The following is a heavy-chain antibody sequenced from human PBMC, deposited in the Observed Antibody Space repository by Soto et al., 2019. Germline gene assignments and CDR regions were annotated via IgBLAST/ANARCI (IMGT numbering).Heavy chain of an antibody. V-gene: IGHV3-7*01. J-gene: IGHJ6*03. CDR2: IKQDGSEK. Sequence: GGSLRLSCAASGFSFSSYWMSWVRQAPGKGLEWVANIKQDGSEKYYVDSVEGRFTISRDNAKNSLNLQMNSLRAVDTAVYYCARLYSGYDYYYYYYMDVWGKGTKVTVSS. CDR3: ARLYSGYDYYYYYYMDV. CDR1: GFSFSSYW. D-gene: IGHD5-12*01.